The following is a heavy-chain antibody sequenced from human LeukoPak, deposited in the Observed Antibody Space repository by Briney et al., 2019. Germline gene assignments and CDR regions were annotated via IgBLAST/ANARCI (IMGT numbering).Heavy chain of an antibody. Sequence: PSETLSLTCTVSGGSLSSSSYYWGWIRQPPGKGLEWIGYIYYCGSTYYNPSLKSRVTISVDTSKNQFSLKLSSVTAADTAVYYCARKPTSDWYFDLWGRGTLVTVSS. CDR2: IYYCGST. J-gene: IGHJ2*01. CDR3: ARKPTSDWYFDL. V-gene: IGHV4-30-4*08. CDR1: GGSLSSSSYY.